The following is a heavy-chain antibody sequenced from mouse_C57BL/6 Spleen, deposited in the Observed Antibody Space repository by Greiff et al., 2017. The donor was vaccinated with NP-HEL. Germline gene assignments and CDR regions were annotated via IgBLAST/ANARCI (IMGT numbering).Heavy chain of an antibody. J-gene: IGHJ4*01. CDR3: AWGYYAMDY. Sequence: EVHLVESGGGLVKPGGSLKLSCAASGFTFSDYGMHWVRQAPAKGLEWVAYISSGSSTNYYADTVKGRFTISRDNAKNTLFLQMTSLRSEDTAMYYCAWGYYAMDYWGQGTSVTVSS. V-gene: IGHV5-17*01. CDR1: GFTFSDYG. CDR2: ISSGSSTN.